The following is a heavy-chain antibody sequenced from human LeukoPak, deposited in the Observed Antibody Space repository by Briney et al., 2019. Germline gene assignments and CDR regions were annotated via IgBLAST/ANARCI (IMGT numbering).Heavy chain of an antibody. V-gene: IGHV4-34*01. CDR1: GGSFSGYY. CDR3: ARGGYSYGTLD. CDR2: INHSGST. D-gene: IGHD5-18*01. J-gene: IGHJ4*02. Sequence: SETLSLTCAVYGGSFSGYYWSWIRQPPGKGLEWIGEINHSGSTNYNPSLKSRVTISVDTSKNQFSLKLSSVTAADTAVYYCARGGYSYGTLDWGQGTLVTVSS.